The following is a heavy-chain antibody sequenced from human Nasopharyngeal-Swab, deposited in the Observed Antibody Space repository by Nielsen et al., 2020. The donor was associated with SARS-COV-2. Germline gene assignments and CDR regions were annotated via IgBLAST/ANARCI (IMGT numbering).Heavy chain of an antibody. J-gene: IGHJ6*02. CDR3: ARGRLSNYYGMDV. V-gene: IGHV1-8*01. D-gene: IGHD3-16*02. Sequence: WVGQAPGQGLEWMGWMNPNSGNTGYAQKFQGRVTMTRNTSISTAYMELSSLRSEDTAVYYCARGRLSNYYGMDVWGQGTTVTVSS. CDR2: MNPNSGNT.